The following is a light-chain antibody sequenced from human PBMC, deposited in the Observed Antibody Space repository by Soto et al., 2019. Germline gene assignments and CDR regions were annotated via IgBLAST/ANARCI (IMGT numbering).Light chain of an antibody. Sequence: IQMTQSPSSLSASIGDRVTITCRASQSISSYLNWYQQKPGKAPKVLIYAASSLQSGVPSRFGGSGSGTDFTLTITSLQPEDFAIYYCQQSYSTPHTFGQGTKLEIK. CDR2: AAS. CDR3: QQSYSTPHT. CDR1: QSISSY. V-gene: IGKV1-39*01. J-gene: IGKJ2*01.